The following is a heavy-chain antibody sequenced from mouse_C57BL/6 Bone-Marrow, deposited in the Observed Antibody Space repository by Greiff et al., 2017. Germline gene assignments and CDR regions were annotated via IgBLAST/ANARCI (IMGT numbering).Heavy chain of an antibody. CDR2: IDPEDGKT. V-gene: IGHV14-2*01. Sequence: VQLKQPGAELVKPGASVKLSCTASGFNFTDYCIHWVKQRTEQGLEWIGVIDPEDGKTNYAQKFQDKATITVDTSSSTAYLQLSSLTSEDTAVYYCTRSLIYYGTNYWGQGTTLTVSS. D-gene: IGHD1-1*01. CDR3: TRSLIYYGTNY. J-gene: IGHJ2*01. CDR1: GFNFTDYC.